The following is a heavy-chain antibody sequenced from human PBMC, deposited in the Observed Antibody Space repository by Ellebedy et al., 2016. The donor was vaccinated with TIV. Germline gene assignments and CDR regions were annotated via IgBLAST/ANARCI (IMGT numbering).Heavy chain of an antibody. J-gene: IGHJ6*03. CDR2: IWYDGSNK. V-gene: IGHV3-33*08. D-gene: IGHD2-2*01. CDR3: ARGPTSQSMDV. Sequence: GESLKISXAASGFTFSSYGMHWVRQAPGKGLEWVAVIWYDGSNKYYADSVKGRFTISRDNSKNTLYLQMNSLRAEDTAVYYCARGPTSQSMDVWGKGTTVTVSS. CDR1: GFTFSSYG.